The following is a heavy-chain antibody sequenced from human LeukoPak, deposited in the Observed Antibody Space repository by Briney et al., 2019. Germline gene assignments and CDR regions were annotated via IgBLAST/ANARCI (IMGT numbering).Heavy chain of an antibody. CDR1: GGTFSSYA. V-gene: IGHV1-69*05. CDR3: ARVRVGVATTWGYYYYYMYV. D-gene: IGHD5-12*01. CDR2: IIPIFGTA. J-gene: IGHJ6*03. Sequence: ASVKVSCKASGGTFSSYAISWVRQTPGQGLEWMGGIIPIFGTANYAQKFQGRVTITTDESTSTAYMELSSLRSEDTAVYYCARVRVGVATTWGYYYYYMYVWGKGTTVTVSS.